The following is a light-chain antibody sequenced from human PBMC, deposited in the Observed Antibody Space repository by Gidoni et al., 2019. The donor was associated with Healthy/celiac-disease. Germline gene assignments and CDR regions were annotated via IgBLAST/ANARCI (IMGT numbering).Light chain of an antibody. V-gene: IGLV1-40*01. Sequence: QSVLTQPPSVSGAPGQTVTLSCTGSSSNIGAGYDVHWYQQLPGTAPKLLIYGNSNRPSGVPDRFSGSKAGTSASLASTGLQAEDEADYYCQSYDSSLSGSDVVFGGGTKLTVL. CDR3: QSYDSSLSGSDVV. CDR1: SSNIGAGYD. CDR2: GNS. J-gene: IGLJ2*01.